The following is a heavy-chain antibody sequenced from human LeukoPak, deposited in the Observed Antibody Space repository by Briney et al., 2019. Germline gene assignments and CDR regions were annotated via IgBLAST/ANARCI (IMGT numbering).Heavy chain of an antibody. V-gene: IGHV5-51*01. CDR2: VYPGDSKT. D-gene: IGHD1-26*01. J-gene: IGHJ4*02. Sequence: GESLKISCETSGYTFTNYWIGWVRHMPGKGLEWMGIVYPGDSKTIYSPSFEGQVTISADKSIRIAYLQWSSLKASDTAMYYCARHRAASGIYQFDFWGQGTLVTVSS. CDR1: GYTFTNYW. CDR3: ARHRAASGIYQFDF.